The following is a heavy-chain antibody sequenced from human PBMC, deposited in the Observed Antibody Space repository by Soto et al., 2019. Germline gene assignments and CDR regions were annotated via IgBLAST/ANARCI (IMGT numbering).Heavy chain of an antibody. CDR2: INTYNGNT. CDR3: AMVDVYVTPSPQDV. V-gene: IGHV1-18*01. Sequence: QVQLVQSGAEVKHPGASVKVSCKASGYTFTRYGIAWARQAPGQRLEWMGWINTYNGNTNYAQNVQGRVTLITDTSTSTAYMVVRSLRSNDTAIYYCAMVDVYVTPSPQDVWGQGTTVIVSS. CDR1: GYTFTRYG. D-gene: IGHD3-16*01. J-gene: IGHJ6*02.